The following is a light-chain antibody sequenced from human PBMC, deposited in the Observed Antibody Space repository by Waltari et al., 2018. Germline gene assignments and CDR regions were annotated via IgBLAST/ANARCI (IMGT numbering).Light chain of an antibody. J-gene: IGLJ3*02. V-gene: IGLV1-44*01. CDR2: SND. Sequence: QSVLTQPPSASATPGQRVIISCSGSSSNIGTNTVTWYQQLPGTAPKLLIYSNDQRPSGVPDRFSGSRSGTAASLAISGLQSEDETDYYCATWDDSLDAWVFGGGTKVTVL. CDR1: SSNIGTNT. CDR3: ATWDDSLDAWV.